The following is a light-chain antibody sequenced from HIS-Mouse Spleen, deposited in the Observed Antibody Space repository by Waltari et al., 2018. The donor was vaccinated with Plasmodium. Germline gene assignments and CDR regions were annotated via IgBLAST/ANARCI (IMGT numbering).Light chain of an antibody. Sequence: QSALTQPVSVSGSPGQSITISCTGTSSDVGGYNYVSWYQQHPGKAPKLMIYDVSNRPSGVSNRFAGSKAGNTASLTVSWLQAEDEADYYCSSYAGSNNLVFGGGTKLTVL. J-gene: IGLJ2*01. CDR2: DVS. V-gene: IGLV2-14*03. CDR3: SSYAGSNNLV. CDR1: SSDVGGYNY.